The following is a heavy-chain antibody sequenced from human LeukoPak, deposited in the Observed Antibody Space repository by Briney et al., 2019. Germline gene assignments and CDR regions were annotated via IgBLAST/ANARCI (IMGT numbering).Heavy chain of an antibody. CDR3: ATQGEHSYDSNRSGYFQH. Sequence: GGSLRLSCTASGSTFSIYSMNWVRQAPGKGLEWVSSISSSSSFIYYADSVKGRFTISRDNAKNSLYLQMNSLRAEDTAVYYCATQGEHSYDSNRSGYFQHWGQGTLVTVSS. J-gene: IGHJ1*01. CDR2: ISSSSSFI. V-gene: IGHV3-21*01. CDR1: GSTFSIYS. D-gene: IGHD3-22*01.